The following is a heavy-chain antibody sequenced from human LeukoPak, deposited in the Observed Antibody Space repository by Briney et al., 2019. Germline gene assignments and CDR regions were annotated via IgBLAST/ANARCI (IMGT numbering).Heavy chain of an antibody. CDR3: ARLRITGTTRYYYGMDV. V-gene: IGHV4-34*01. CDR2: INHSGST. Sequence: PSETLSLTCAVYGGSFSGYYWSWIRQPPGKGLEWIGEINHSGSTNYNPSLKSRVTISVDTSKNQFSLKLSSVTAADTAVYYCARLRITGTTRYYYGMDVWGQGTTVTVSS. CDR1: GGSFSGYY. D-gene: IGHD1-7*01. J-gene: IGHJ6*02.